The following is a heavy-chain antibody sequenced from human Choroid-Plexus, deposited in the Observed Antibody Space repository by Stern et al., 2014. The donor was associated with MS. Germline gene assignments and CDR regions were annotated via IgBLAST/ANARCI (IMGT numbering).Heavy chain of an antibody. Sequence: MQLVQSGGDLVQPGESLRLSCAASGFTFRTYAMSWVRQAPGKGLEWVSGISGRGGNINYADSAMCRFTISRDNPTNTLYLQMNSLRAEDTAVYYCAKDLRASSGYYSLVGAFDIWGQGTMVTVSS. CDR1: GFTFRTYA. CDR3: AKDLRASSGYYSLVGAFDI. D-gene: IGHD3-22*01. CDR2: ISGRGGNI. J-gene: IGHJ3*02. V-gene: IGHV3-23*04.